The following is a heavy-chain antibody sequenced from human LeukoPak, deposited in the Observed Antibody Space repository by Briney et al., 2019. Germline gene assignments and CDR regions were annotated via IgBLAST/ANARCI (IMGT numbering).Heavy chain of an antibody. CDR1: GFTFSTYG. V-gene: IGHV3-30*03. J-gene: IGHJ3*02. CDR3: ARAESGSYQGALDI. Sequence: PGGSLRLSCAASGFTFSTYGIHWVRQAPGKGLEWVAVISYDGSNKYYADSVKGRFTISRDNSKNTLYLQMNSLRAEDTAVYYCARAESGSYQGALDIWGQGTMVTVSS. CDR2: ISYDGSNK. D-gene: IGHD1-26*01.